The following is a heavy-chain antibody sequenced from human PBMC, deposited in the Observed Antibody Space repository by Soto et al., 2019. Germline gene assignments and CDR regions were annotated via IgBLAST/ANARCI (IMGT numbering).Heavy chain of an antibody. Sequence: GGSLRLSCAASGFTFSNSWMHWVRQVSGKGLEWASRINADGTSTSYADSVKGRFTISRDNAKNTLYLHVNSLRAEDTAVYYCVKVLARGVGVPRFYFDSWGQGALVTVSS. CDR3: VKVLARGVGVPRFYFDS. J-gene: IGHJ4*02. CDR2: INADGTST. D-gene: IGHD2-2*01. V-gene: IGHV3-74*01. CDR1: GFTFSNSW.